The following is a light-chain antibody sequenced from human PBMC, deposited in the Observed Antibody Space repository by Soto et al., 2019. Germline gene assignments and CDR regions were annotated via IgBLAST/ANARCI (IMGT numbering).Light chain of an antibody. CDR3: QQFNSYPLT. CDR1: QGISSA. J-gene: IGKJ4*01. V-gene: IGKV1-13*02. CDR2: DAS. Sequence: AIPLTQSPSSMSASVGDSVIITCRASQGISSALSWYQHKPGKAHKSLIYDASRLQSGVPSRFSGSGSGTDFTLTISSLQAEDFATYYCQQFNSYPLTFGEGTRVE.